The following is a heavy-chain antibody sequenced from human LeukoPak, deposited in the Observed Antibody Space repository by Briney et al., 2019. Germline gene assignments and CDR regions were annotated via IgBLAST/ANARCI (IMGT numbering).Heavy chain of an antibody. V-gene: IGHV3-30*02. CDR2: IQFDGSQK. J-gene: IGHJ4*02. CDR3: AKEGHQLVIGGKVDD. Sequence: GGSLRLSCVASGLTFSNYGMHWVRQAPGKGLEWVTFIQFDGSQKEYVDSVKGRFTISRDNSKNTMYLQMNSLSAEDTAVYYCAKEGHQLVIGGKVDDWGQGTLVTVSA. CDR1: GLTFSNYG. D-gene: IGHD1-1*01.